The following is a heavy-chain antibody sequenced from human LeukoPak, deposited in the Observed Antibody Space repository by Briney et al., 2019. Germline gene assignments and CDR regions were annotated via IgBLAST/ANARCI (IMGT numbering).Heavy chain of an antibody. CDR1: GGSISSGSYY. V-gene: IGHV4-61*02. CDR3: ARANGSHRDAFDI. CDR2: IYTSGST. J-gene: IGHJ3*02. Sequence: SETLSLTCTVSGGSISSGSYYWGWIRQPAGKGLEWIGRIYTSGSTNYNPSLKSRVTISVDTSKNQFSLKLSSVPAADTAVYYCARANGSHRDAFDIWGQGTMVTVSS. D-gene: IGHD1-26*01.